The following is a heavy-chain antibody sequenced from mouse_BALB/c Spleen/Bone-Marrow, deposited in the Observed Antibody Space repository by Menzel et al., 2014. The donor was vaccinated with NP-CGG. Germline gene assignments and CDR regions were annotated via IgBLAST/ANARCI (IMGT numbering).Heavy chain of an antibody. Sequence: LAESGAELVKPGASVKLSCKSCGYTFTSYYMYWVKQRPGQGLEWIGGINPSNGGTNFNEKFKSKATLTVDKSSSTAYMQLSSLTSEDSAVYYCTREGTFFAYWGQGTLVTVSA. CDR3: TREGTFFAY. CDR1: GYTFTSYY. D-gene: IGHD3-3*01. CDR2: INPSNGGT. J-gene: IGHJ3*01. V-gene: IGHV1S81*02.